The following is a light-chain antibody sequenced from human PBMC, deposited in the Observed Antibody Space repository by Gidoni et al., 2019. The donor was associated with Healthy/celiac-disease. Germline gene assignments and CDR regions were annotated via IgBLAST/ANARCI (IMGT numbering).Light chain of an antibody. CDR1: QSISSY. V-gene: IGKV1-39*01. CDR2: AAS. CDR3: QQSYSTPLT. Sequence: DTQITKSPSSLSASVGDRVTITCRASQSISSYFNWYQQKPGKAPKLLIYAASSLQSGVPSRFSGSGAWTDFTLTISSLQPEDFATYYCQQSYSTPLTFGGGTKVEIK. J-gene: IGKJ4*01.